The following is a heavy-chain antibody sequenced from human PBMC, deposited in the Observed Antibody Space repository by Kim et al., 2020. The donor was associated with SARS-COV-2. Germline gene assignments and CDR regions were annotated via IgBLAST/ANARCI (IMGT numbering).Heavy chain of an antibody. CDR2: LYPGDSDT. Sequence: GESLKISCKGSGYSFPSYWIGWVRQMPGKGLEWMGILYPGDSDTTYIPSFQGQVTISAAKSISTAYLQWSSLKASDTAMYYCATRSGYYDSSGYPDAFDIWGQGTMVTVSS. J-gene: IGHJ3*02. D-gene: IGHD3-22*01. V-gene: IGHV5-51*01. CDR3: ATRSGYYDSSGYPDAFDI. CDR1: GYSFPSYW.